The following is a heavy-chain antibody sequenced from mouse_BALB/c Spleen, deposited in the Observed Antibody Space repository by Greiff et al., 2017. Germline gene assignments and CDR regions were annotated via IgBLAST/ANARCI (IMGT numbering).Heavy chain of an antibody. Sequence: QVQLQQPGAELVKPGASVKLSCKASGYTFTSYWMLWVKQRPGQGLEWIGEINPSNGRTNYNEKFKSKATLTVDKSSSTAYMQLSSLTSEDSAVYYCAVLWYYGSFDYWGQGTTLTVSS. D-gene: IGHD1-1*01. CDR2: INPSNGRT. J-gene: IGHJ2*01. CDR1: GYTFTSYW. V-gene: IGHV1S81*02. CDR3: AVLWYYGSFDY.